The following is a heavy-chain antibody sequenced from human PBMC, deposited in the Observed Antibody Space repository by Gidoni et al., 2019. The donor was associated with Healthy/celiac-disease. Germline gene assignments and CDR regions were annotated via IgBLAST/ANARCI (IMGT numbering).Heavy chain of an antibody. D-gene: IGHD3-22*01. Sequence: VRQAPGQGLEWMGWISAYNGNTNYAQKLQGRVTMTTDTSTSTAYMELRSLRSDDTAVYYCARAPYYYDSSGQGLFDYWGQGTLVTVSS. J-gene: IGHJ4*02. CDR2: ISAYNGNT. CDR3: ARAPYYYDSSGQGLFDY. V-gene: IGHV1-18*01.